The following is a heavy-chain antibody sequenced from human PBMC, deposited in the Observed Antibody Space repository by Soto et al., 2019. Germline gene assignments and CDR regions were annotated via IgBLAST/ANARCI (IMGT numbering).Heavy chain of an antibody. D-gene: IGHD6-19*01. V-gene: IGHV4-39*02. CDR2: ISYSGST. CDR1: GGSITSSSYY. J-gene: IGHJ4*02. Sequence: SETLSLTCTVSGGSITSSSYYWGWIRQPPGTGLEWIGGISYSGSTYYNPSLKSRLTISVDTSKNHFSLKLTSVTAADTAVYFCARRGSRLSVAVAAFDYWSQGTLVTVSS. CDR3: ARRGSRLSVAVAAFDY.